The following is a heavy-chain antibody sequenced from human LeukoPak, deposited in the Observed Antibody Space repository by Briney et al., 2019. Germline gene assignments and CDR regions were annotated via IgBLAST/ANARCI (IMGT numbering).Heavy chain of an antibody. CDR1: GFTVSSNY. CDR3: ARDEGQQFDY. D-gene: IGHD6-13*01. J-gene: IGHJ4*02. Sequence: GSLRLSCAASGFTVSSNYISWVRQAPGKGLEWVANIKQDGSEKYYVDSVKGRFTISRDNAKNSLYLQMNSLRADDTAVYYCARDEGQQFDYWGQGTLVTVSS. CDR2: IKQDGSEK. V-gene: IGHV3-7*01.